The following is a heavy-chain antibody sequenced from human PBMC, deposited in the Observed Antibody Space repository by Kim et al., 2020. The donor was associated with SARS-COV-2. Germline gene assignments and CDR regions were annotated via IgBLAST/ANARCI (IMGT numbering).Heavy chain of an antibody. CDR3: ARQVYYDSSGPDY. CDR1: GGSISSSSYY. CDR2: IYYSGST. D-gene: IGHD3-22*01. V-gene: IGHV4-39*01. J-gene: IGHJ4*02. Sequence: SETLSLTCTVFGGSISSSSYYWGWIRQPPGKGLEWIGSIYYSGSTYYNPSLKSRVTISVDTSKNQFSLKLSSVTAADTVVYYCARQVYYDSSGPDYWGQG.